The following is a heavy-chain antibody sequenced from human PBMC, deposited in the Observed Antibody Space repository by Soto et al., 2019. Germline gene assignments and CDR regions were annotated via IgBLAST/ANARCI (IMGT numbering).Heavy chain of an antibody. V-gene: IGHV3-48*02. J-gene: IGHJ3*02. CDR3: ARRIGENYDFWSGYYNGTGPGAFDI. D-gene: IGHD3-3*01. Sequence: PXGSLRLSCAASGFTFSSYSMNGVRQAPGKGLEWVSYISSSSSTIYYADSVKGRFTISRDNAKNSLYLQMNSLRDEDTAVYYCARRIGENYDFWSGYYNGTGPGAFDIWGQGTMVTVSS. CDR2: ISSSSSTI. CDR1: GFTFSSYS.